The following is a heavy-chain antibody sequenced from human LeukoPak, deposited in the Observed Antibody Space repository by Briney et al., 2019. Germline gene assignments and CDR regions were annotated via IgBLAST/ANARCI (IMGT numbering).Heavy chain of an antibody. Sequence: PSQTLSLTCTVSGGSISSGGYYWSWIRQHPGKGLEWIGYIYYSGSANYNPSLKSRVTISVDTSKNQFSLKLSSVTAADTAVYYCARVARGYSYGKEVYYFDYWGQGTLVTVSS. V-gene: IGHV4-61*08. CDR1: GGSISSGGYY. D-gene: IGHD5-18*01. J-gene: IGHJ4*02. CDR3: ARVARGYSYGKEVYYFDY. CDR2: IYYSGSA.